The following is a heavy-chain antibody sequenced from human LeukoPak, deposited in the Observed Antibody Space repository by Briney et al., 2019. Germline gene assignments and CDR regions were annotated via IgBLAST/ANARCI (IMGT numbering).Heavy chain of an antibody. CDR1: GFTFSSYA. CDR2: ILYDGSNK. J-gene: IGHJ4*02. D-gene: IGHD3-22*01. V-gene: IGHV3-30*01. CDR3: AREYQYDSSGSGGFDY. Sequence: QSGGSLRLSCAASGFTFSSYAMHWVRQAPGKGLEWVAVILYDGSNKYYADSVKGRFTISRDNSKNTLYLQMNSLRAEDTAVYYCAREYQYDSSGSGGFDYWGQGTLVTVSS.